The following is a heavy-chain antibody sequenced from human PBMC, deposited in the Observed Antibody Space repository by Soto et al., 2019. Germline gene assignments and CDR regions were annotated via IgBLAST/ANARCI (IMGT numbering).Heavy chain of an antibody. CDR3: ARDKDRQQLGGNYYYILDV. CDR2: IMPVFATP. J-gene: IGHJ6*02. Sequence: QVQLMQSGAEVKKPGSSVKVSCKASGGTFSTSAISWVRQAPGEGLEWVGGIMPVFATPDYAQKFQGRATISADESTTTAYLELTSPTTDDTAVYYCARDKDRQQLGGNYYYILDVWGQGTAITVSS. CDR1: GGTFSTSA. D-gene: IGHD3-3*02. V-gene: IGHV1-69*12.